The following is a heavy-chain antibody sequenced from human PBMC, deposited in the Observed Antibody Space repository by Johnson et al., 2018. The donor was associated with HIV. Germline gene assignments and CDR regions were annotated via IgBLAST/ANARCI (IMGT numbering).Heavy chain of an antibody. D-gene: IGHD3-16*01. CDR2: IYSGGRT. V-gene: IGHV3-66*01. J-gene: IGHJ3*02. CDR1: GFTFSNNF. Sequence: VQLVESGGGVVQPGRSLRLSCVASGFTFSNNFMSWVRQAPGKGLEWVSVIYSGGRTYYTDSVKGRFTISRDNSKNTLYLQMNSLRAEDTAVYYCATSHGGHGAFDIWGQGTMVTVSS. CDR3: ATSHGGHGAFDI.